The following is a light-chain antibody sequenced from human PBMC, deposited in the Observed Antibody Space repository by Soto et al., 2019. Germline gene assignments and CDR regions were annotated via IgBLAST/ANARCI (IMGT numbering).Light chain of an antibody. J-gene: IGLJ1*01. CDR2: EDT. CDR3: CSYAGSRTYV. V-gene: IGLV2-23*01. Sequence: QSALTQPASVSGSPGQSITISCTGTSSDVGSYNLVSWYQQHPGKAPKLMIYEDTKRSSGVSDRFSGSKSGNTASLTISGLHAEDEADYFCCSYAGSRTYVFGTGTKLTVL. CDR1: SSDVGSYNL.